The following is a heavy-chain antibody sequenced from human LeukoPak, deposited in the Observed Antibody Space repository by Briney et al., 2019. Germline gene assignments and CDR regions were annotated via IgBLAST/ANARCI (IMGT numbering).Heavy chain of an antibody. CDR1: GGSISSDDYY. D-gene: IGHD4-11*01. J-gene: IGHJ4*02. CDR2: IYYSGRT. Sequence: SETLSLTCSVSGGSISSDDYYWSWIRQPPGKGLEWIGYIYYSGRTYYNTSLKSRVTISVDTSKNQFSLKLSSVTAADTAVYYCARGTVTTRYFDYWGQGTLVTVSS. CDR3: ARGTVTTRYFDY. V-gene: IGHV4-30-4*01.